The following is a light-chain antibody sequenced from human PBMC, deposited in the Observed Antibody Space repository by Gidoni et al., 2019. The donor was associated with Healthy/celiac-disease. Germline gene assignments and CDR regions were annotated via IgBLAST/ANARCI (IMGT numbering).Light chain of an antibody. CDR2: SNN. CDR1: SSNIGSHT. Sequence: QSVLTQPPSASVTPGQRVTISCSGSSSNIGSHTVNWYQQLPGTAPKLLIYSNNQRPSGVPDRFSGSKSGTSASLAISGLQSEDEADYYCAAWDDSLNGPAVFGGGTKLTVL. CDR3: AAWDDSLNGPAV. J-gene: IGLJ2*01. V-gene: IGLV1-44*01.